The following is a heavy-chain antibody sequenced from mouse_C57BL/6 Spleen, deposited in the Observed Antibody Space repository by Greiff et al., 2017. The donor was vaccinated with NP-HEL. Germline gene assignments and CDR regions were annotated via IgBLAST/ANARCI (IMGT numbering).Heavy chain of an antibody. V-gene: IGHV1-55*01. Sequence: QVQLQQPGAELVKPGASVKMSCKASGYTFTSYWITWVKQRPGQGLEWIGDIYPGSGSTNYNEKFKSKATLTVDTSSSTAYMQLSSLTSEDSAVYYCARGRVYDGYFPHYFDYWGQGTTLTVSS. D-gene: IGHD2-3*01. J-gene: IGHJ2*01. CDR3: ARGRVYDGYFPHYFDY. CDR2: IYPGSGST. CDR1: GYTFTSYW.